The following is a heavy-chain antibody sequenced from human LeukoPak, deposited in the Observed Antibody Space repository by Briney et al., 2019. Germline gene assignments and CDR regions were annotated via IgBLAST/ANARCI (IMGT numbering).Heavy chain of an antibody. V-gene: IGHV3-23*01. Sequence: SGGSLRLSCAASGFTFSNYAMSWVRQAPGKGLEWVSAITGDGGSTYYADSVKGRFTISGDNSKNTLYLQMNSLRAEDTALYYCAKWGDYDVLTGYYDSDYWGQGTLVTVSS. D-gene: IGHD3-9*01. CDR3: AKWGDYDVLTGYYDSDY. J-gene: IGHJ4*02. CDR2: ITGDGGST. CDR1: GFTFSNYA.